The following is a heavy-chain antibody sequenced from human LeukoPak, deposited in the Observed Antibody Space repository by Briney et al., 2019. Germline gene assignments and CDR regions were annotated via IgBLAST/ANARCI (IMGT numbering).Heavy chain of an antibody. J-gene: IGHJ4*02. CDR3: ARHGPIYGDLDY. CDR1: GSISSSNW. Sequence: SETLSLTCGSISSSNWCSWVRQPPGKGLEWIGEIYHSGSTNYNPSLKSRVTISVDKSKNHFSLKLSSVTAADTAVYYCARHGPIYGDLDYWGQGTLVTVSS. V-gene: IGHV4-4*02. D-gene: IGHD4-17*01. CDR2: IYHSGST.